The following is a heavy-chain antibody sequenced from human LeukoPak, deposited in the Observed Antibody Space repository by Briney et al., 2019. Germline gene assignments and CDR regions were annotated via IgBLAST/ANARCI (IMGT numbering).Heavy chain of an antibody. CDR3: ARAGYSYGYYYYYYMDV. V-gene: IGHV3-48*03. J-gene: IGHJ6*03. CDR2: ISSSGSTI. D-gene: IGHD5-18*01. CDR1: GFTFSSYE. Sequence: GGSLRLSCAASGFTFSSYEMNWVRQAPGKGLEWVSYISSSGSTIYYADSVKGRFTISRDNAKNSLYLQMNSLRAEDTAVYYCARAGYSYGYYYYYYMDVWGKGTTVTISS.